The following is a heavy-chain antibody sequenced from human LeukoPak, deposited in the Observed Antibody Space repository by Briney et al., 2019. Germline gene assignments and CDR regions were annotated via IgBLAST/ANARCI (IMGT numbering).Heavy chain of an antibody. CDR1: GYSFTSYY. J-gene: IGHJ5*02. CDR2: INPSGGST. V-gene: IGHV1-46*01. D-gene: IGHD3-9*01. Sequence: GASVKVSCKASGYSFTSYYMHWVRQAPGQGLDWMGIINPSGGSTSYAQKFQGRVTMTRDTSTSTVYMELSSLRSEDTAVYYCARLRNILTGFDPWGQGTLVTVSS. CDR3: ARLRNILTGFDP.